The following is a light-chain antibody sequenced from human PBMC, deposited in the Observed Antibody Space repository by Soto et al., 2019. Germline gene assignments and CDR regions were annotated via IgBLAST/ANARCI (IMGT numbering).Light chain of an antibody. CDR3: QHYNSYSEA. CDR1: QTISSW. CDR2: KAS. J-gene: IGKJ1*01. Sequence: DIPMTQSPSTLSGSVGDRVTITCRASQTISSWLAWYQQKPGKAPKLLIYKASTLKSGVPSRFSGSGSGTEFALTISSLQPDDFATDDCQHYNSYSEAFGQGTKVELK. V-gene: IGKV1-5*03.